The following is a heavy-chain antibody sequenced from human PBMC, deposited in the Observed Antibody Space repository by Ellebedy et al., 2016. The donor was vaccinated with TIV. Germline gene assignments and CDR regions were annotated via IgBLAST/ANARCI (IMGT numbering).Heavy chain of an antibody. CDR1: GGSVSSSRDY. Sequence: MPSETLSLTCTVSGGSVSSSRDYWAWVRQPPGKGLEWIGTVYYTGTTYSNPSLKSRVTLSVDASKNQFSLKLSSVTATYPAVYYCARHSAYSYIRGGGIDYWGLGTLVTVSS. J-gene: IGHJ4*02. D-gene: IGHD5-18*01. V-gene: IGHV4-39*01. CDR3: ARHSAYSYIRGGGIDY. CDR2: VYYTGTT.